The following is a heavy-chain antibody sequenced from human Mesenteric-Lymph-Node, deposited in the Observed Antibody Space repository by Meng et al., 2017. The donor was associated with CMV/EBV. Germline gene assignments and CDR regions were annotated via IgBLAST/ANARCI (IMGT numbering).Heavy chain of an antibody. CDR3: ARGRRPAGLFSNNWFDP. J-gene: IGHJ5*02. D-gene: IGHD3-10*02. CDR2: MNPNSGNT. Sequence: ASVKVSCKAPGYTFTSYDINWVRQATGQGLEWMGWMNPNSGNTGYAQKFQGRVTMTRNTSISTAYMELSSLRSEDTAVYYCARGRRPAGLFSNNWFDPWGQGTLVTVSS. V-gene: IGHV1-8*01. CDR1: GYTFTSYD.